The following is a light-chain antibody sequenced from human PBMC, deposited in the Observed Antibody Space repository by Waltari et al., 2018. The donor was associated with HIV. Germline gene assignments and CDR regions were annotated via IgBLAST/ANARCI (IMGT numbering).Light chain of an antibody. CDR3: AAWDGSVNYSPVV. CDR2: NNN. CDR1: SSNIGSKT. J-gene: IGLJ2*01. V-gene: IGLV1-44*01. Sequence: QSVLTQPPSVSGTPGPRVTISSSGSSSNIGSKTINWYQQLPGTAPKLLIYNNNQRPSGVPDRFSGSKSGTSASLAISGLQSEDEADYDCAAWDGSVNYSPVVFGGGTKLTVL.